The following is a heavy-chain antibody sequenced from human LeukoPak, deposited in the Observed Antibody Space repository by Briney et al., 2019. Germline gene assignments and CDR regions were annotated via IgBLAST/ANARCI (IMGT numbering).Heavy chain of an antibody. D-gene: IGHD3-10*01. CDR1: GYTFTSYA. V-gene: IGHV1-3*01. CDR3: ARGVWFGELSLDY. J-gene: IGHJ4*02. CDR2: INAGNGNT. Sequence: ASVKVSCKASGYTFTSYALHWVRQAPGQRLEWMGWINAGNGNTKYSQKFQGRVTITRDTSASTAYMELSSLRSEDTAVYYCARGVWFGELSLDYWGQGTLVTVSS.